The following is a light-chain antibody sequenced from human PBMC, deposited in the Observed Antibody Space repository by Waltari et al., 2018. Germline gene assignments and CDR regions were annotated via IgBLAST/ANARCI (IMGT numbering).Light chain of an antibody. CDR2: KAS. CDR1: QSISSW. J-gene: IGKJ4*01. V-gene: IGKV1-5*03. Sequence: IQMTKTPSTLSASVGDRVTITCRASQSISSWLAWYQQKPGKTPKLLIYKASSLESGVPSRFSGSGSGTEFTLTISSLQPDDFATYYCQQYNSYSLTFGGGTKVEIK. CDR3: QQYNSYSLT.